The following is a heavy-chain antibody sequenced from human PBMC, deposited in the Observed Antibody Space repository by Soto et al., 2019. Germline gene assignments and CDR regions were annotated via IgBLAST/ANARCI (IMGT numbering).Heavy chain of an antibody. D-gene: IGHD1-26*01. CDR1: GGSILSSSYY. CDR3: GRRPKSGSFHYYGVDV. V-gene: IGHV4-39*01. Sequence: SGTLSLTCTVSGGSILSSSYYWDWIRQPPGKGLEWIGHIYYTGSTYYIPSLKSRVTISIDTSKNQFSLNLSSVTATDTAVYYCGRRPKSGSFHYYGVDVWGQGTTVTVSS. CDR2: IYYTGST. J-gene: IGHJ6*02.